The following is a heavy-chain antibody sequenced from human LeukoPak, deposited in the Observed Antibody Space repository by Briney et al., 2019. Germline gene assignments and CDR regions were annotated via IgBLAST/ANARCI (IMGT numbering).Heavy chain of an antibody. V-gene: IGHV3-23*01. CDR1: GFTFSSYA. J-gene: IGHJ4*02. CDR2: VSGSGDTT. D-gene: IGHD3-3*01. Sequence: GGSLRLSCEASGFTFSSYAMSWVRQAPGKGLEWVSSVSGSGDTTYYADSVKGRLTISRDNAKNSLYLQMNSLRDEDTAVYYCARDLTGYDFWSGYYRGPPAFDYWGQGTLVTVSS. CDR3: ARDLTGYDFWSGYYRGPPAFDY.